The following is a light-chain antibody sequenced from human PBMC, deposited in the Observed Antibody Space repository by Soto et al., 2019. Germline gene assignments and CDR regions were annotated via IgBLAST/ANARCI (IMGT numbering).Light chain of an antibody. CDR2: AAS. J-gene: IGKJ4*01. V-gene: IGKV1-27*01. CDR1: QCISDS. Sequence: DIQMTQSPSSLSASVGDRITITCLARQCISDSLAWYQQKPGKVPKLLIYAASTLQSGVPSRFSGSGFGTDFTLTIRGLQPEDVATYYCQKYNRAPPLTFGGGTKVEIK. CDR3: QKYNRAPPLT.